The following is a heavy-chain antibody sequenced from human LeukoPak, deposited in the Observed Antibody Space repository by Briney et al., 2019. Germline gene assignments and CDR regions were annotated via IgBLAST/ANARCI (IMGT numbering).Heavy chain of an antibody. J-gene: IGHJ4*02. Sequence: GSLRLSCAASGFTVSSDYMSWVRQAPGKGLEWVSVLYSGGDTYYADSVKGRFSISRDNSKNTLYLEVKSLRADDTAVYYCARAKVGAAGFFAYWGQGTLVTVSS. CDR1: GFTVSSDY. CDR2: LYSGGDT. D-gene: IGHD1-26*01. V-gene: IGHV3-53*01. CDR3: ARAKVGAAGFFAY.